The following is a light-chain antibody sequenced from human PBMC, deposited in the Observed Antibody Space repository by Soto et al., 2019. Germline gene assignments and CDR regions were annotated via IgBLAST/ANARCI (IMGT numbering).Light chain of an antibody. CDR2: GAS. CDR1: QSVSSSY. V-gene: IGKV3-20*01. J-gene: IGKJ1*01. Sequence: ERVLTQSPGTLSLSPGERATLSCRASQSVSSSYLAWYQQKPGQAPRLLIYGASSRATGIPDTFSSSGSGKDFTLTISRLEPEEFAVYSCQQYSSPTRTFGQGTKDEIK. CDR3: QQYSSPTRT.